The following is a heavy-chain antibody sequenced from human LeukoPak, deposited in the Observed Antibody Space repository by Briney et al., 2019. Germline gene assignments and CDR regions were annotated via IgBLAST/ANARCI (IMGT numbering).Heavy chain of an antibody. Sequence: PLASVKVSCKASGYTFTSYGISWVRQAPGQGLEWMGWISAYNGNTNYAQKLQGRVTMTTDTSTSTAYMELRSLRSDDTAVYYCARRNYGSGSYPDYYYYYYMDVWGKGTTVTISS. CDR2: ISAYNGNT. CDR1: GYTFTSYG. J-gene: IGHJ6*03. CDR3: ARRNYGSGSYPDYYYYYYMDV. D-gene: IGHD3-10*01. V-gene: IGHV1-18*01.